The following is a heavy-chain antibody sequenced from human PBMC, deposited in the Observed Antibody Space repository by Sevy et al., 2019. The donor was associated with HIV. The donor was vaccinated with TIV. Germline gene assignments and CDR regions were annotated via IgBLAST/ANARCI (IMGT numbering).Heavy chain of an antibody. CDR2: YKSKTDGGTT. CDR3: TTDTGISDYDFWSGRDDTFDN. Sequence: GGSLRLSCAASGFTFSNAWMSWVRQAPGKGLEWVGRYKSKTDGGTTDYAAPVKGRFTISTDESKNTLYLQMNSLKTEDTAVYYCTTDTGISDYDFWSGRDDTFDNWGQGTMVTVSS. J-gene: IGHJ3*02. CDR1: GFTFSNAW. V-gene: IGHV3-15*01. D-gene: IGHD3-3*01.